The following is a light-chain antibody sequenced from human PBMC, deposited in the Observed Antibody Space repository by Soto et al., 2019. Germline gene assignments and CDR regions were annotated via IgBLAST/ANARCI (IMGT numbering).Light chain of an antibody. Sequence: QSVLTQPASVSGSPGQSITISCSGPTSDIHDFNSISWYRHHPGKAPRLVVYDVNKRPSGISPRFSGSKSGLTASLTISGLQGEDEADYFCTSYKAKNTLVFGTGTKVTV. CDR3: TSYKAKNTLV. V-gene: IGLV2-14*01. CDR1: TSDIHDFNS. J-gene: IGLJ1*01. CDR2: DVN.